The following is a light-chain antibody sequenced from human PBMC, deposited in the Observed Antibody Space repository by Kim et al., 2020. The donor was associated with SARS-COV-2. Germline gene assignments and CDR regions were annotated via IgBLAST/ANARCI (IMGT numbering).Light chain of an antibody. J-gene: IGLJ1*01. CDR2: QDT. CDR1: KLGDRY. V-gene: IGLV3-1*01. CDR3: QAWDSSTLYV. Sequence: VSPGQTASITCSGDKLGDRYVSWYQQRPGQSPLLVIYQDTKRPSGIPERLSGSTSGNTATLTITGAQAMDEADYYCQAWDSSTLYVFGAGTQLTVL.